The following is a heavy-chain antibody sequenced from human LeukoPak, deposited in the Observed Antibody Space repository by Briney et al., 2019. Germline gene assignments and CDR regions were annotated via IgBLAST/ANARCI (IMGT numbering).Heavy chain of an antibody. CDR3: ATGYSSSWYSYYYYYGMDV. D-gene: IGHD6-13*01. CDR1: AFTFSSYA. Sequence: QPGRSLRLSCAASAFTFSSYAMSSVRQAPGEGLEWVSAISGSGGSTYYADSVKGRFTISRAHSKNTLYLQMNSLRAEDRAVYYCATGYSSSWYSYYYYYGMDVWGQGTTVTVSS. CDR2: ISGSGGST. V-gene: IGHV3-23*01. J-gene: IGHJ6*02.